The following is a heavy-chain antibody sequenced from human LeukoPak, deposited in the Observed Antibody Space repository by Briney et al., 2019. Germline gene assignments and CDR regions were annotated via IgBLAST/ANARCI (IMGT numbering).Heavy chain of an antibody. CDR2: IKKDGSEK. CDR3: TTDTWYSAGH. CDR1: GFIFSGSW. V-gene: IGHV3-7*03. D-gene: IGHD2-15*01. Sequence: GGSLRLSCTASGFIFSGSWMAWIRQAPGKGLEWVAIIKKDGSEKYYADYMKGRFTISRDNAKNSLFLQMNSLRAEDTAIYYCTTDTWYSAGHWGQGTLVTVSS. J-gene: IGHJ4*02.